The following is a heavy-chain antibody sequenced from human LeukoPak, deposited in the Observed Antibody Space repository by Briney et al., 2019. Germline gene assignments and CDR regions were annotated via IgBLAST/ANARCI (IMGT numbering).Heavy chain of an antibody. J-gene: IGHJ4*02. CDR2: IRYDGSNK. CDR3: ARSTYYDILTGYFPPYYFDY. V-gene: IGHV3-30*02. D-gene: IGHD3-9*01. CDR1: GFTFSSYG. Sequence: GGSLRLSCAASGFTFSSYGMHWVRQAPGKGLEWVAFIRYDGSNKYYADSVKGRFTISRDNSKNTLYLQMNSLRAEDTAVYYCARSTYYDILTGYFPPYYFDYWGQGTLVTVSS.